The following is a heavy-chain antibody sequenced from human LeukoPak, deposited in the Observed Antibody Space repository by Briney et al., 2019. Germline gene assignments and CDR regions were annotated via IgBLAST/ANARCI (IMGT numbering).Heavy chain of an antibody. D-gene: IGHD1-26*01. CDR2: ISSSSSYI. CDR3: ARVAREWELLRDAFDI. Sequence: SGGSLRLSCAASGFTFSSYSMNWVRQAPGKGLEWVSSISSSSSYIYHADSVKGRFTISRDNAKNSLYLQMNSLRAEDTAVYYCARVAREWELLRDAFDIWGQGTMVTVSS. V-gene: IGHV3-21*01. J-gene: IGHJ3*02. CDR1: GFTFSSYS.